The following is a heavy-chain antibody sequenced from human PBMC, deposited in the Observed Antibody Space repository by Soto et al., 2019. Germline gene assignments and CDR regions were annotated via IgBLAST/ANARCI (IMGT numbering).Heavy chain of an antibody. CDR3: AEGVEMATIPPFFDS. J-gene: IGHJ4*02. Sequence: PGGSLRLTCAASGCTFSSCGMHWVRQAPGKGLEWVAVISYDGSNKYYADSVKGRFTISRDNSKNTLYLQMNRLRAEDTAVYYCAEGVEMATIPPFFDSWGQGAVVMVYS. CDR1: GCTFSSCG. CDR2: ISYDGSNK. D-gene: IGHD5-12*01. V-gene: IGHV3-30*18.